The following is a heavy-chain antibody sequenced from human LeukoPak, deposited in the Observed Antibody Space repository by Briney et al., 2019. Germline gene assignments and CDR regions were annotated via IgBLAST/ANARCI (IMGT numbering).Heavy chain of an antibody. V-gene: IGHV3-30-3*01. CDR1: GFTFSSYA. J-gene: IGHJ3*02. D-gene: IGHD5-12*01. CDR3: AREGYDVGAFDI. CDR2: ISYDGSNK. Sequence: GGSLRLSCAASGFTFSSYAMHWVRQAPGKGLEWVAVISYDGSNKYYADSVKGRFTISRDNSKNTQYLQMNSLRAEDTAVYYCAREGYDVGAFDIWGQGTMVTVSS.